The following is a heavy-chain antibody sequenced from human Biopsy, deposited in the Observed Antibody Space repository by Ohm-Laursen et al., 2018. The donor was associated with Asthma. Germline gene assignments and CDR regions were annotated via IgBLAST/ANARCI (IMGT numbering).Heavy chain of an antibody. J-gene: IGHJ4*02. CDR1: GGSITSNSYY. CDR2: MYHSGSP. Sequence: SQTLSLTCTVSGGSITSNSYYWGWIRQPPGKGMEWIGSMYHSGSPYYHPSLKSRAPISVDTSKNQLSLKMSSVTAADTAVYFCVRHQYSSSWSTFDYWGQGALVTVSS. V-gene: IGHV4-39*01. D-gene: IGHD3-22*01. CDR3: VRHQYSSSWSTFDY.